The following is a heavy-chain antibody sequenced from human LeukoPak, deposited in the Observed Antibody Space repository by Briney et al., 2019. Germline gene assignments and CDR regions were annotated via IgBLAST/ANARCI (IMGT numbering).Heavy chain of an antibody. CDR2: INQDGRGR. CDR1: GFTFSASW. V-gene: IGHV3-7*01. Sequence: GGSLRLSCAASGFTFSASWMTWVRQAPGKRLEWMANINQDGRGRYYVASVKGRFIISRDNARNSLYPQMNSLRGEETAVYYCTRPYGYCSGGGSWFPFDFWGQGTLLTVSS. CDR3: TRPYGYCSGGGSWFPFDF. J-gene: IGHJ4*02. D-gene: IGHD2-15*01.